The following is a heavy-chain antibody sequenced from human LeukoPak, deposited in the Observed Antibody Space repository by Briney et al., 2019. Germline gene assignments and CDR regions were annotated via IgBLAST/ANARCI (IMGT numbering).Heavy chain of an antibody. CDR2: ISGSGGST. V-gene: IGHV3-23*01. CDR3: AKAPGYSSGWYEY. Sequence: GGSLRLSCAASGFTFSSYAMSWVRQAPGRGLEWVSAISGSGGSTYYADSVKGRFTISRDNSKNTLYLQMNSLRAEDTAVYYCAKAPGYSSGWYEYWGQGTLVTVSS. CDR1: GFTFSSYA. D-gene: IGHD6-19*01. J-gene: IGHJ4*02.